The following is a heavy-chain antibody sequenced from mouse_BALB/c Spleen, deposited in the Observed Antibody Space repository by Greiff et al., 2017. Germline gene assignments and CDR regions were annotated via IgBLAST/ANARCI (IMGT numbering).Heavy chain of an antibody. Sequence: EVHLVESGGGLVQPGGSRKLSCAASGFTFSSFGMHWVRQAPETGLEWVAYISSGSSTIYYADTVKGRFTIARDNPKNTLFLQMTRLRSADTAMYYCARVGPYYAMDYWGQGTSVTVSS. V-gene: IGHV5-17*02. J-gene: IGHJ4*01. CDR3: ARVGPYYAMDY. CDR1: GFTFSSFG. CDR2: ISSGSSTI.